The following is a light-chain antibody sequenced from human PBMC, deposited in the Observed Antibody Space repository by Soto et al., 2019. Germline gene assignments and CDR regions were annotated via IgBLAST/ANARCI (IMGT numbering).Light chain of an antibody. CDR2: AAS. Sequence: IGLTQYPSQRSASRRVRVPVSCRMSQGISSYLAWYQQRPGKAPKRLIYAASTLQSGVPSRFSGSGSGTDFTLTISSLQPEDFATYYCLQHNNYPRRSAQGAKVDI. CDR3: LQHNNYPRR. J-gene: IGKJ1*01. CDR1: QGISSY. V-gene: IGKV1D-8*02.